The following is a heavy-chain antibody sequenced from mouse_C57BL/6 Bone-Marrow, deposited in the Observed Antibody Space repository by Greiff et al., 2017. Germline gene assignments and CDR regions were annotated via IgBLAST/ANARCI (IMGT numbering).Heavy chain of an antibody. Sequence: EVKLMESGGGLVQPGGSLKLSCAASGFTFSDYYMYWVRQTPEKRLEWVAYISNGGGSTYYPDTVKGRFTISRDNAKNTLYLQMSRLKSEDTAMYYCARHEHMDYWGQGTSVTVSS. V-gene: IGHV5-12*01. J-gene: IGHJ4*01. CDR2: ISNGGGST. CDR1: GFTFSDYY. CDR3: ARHEHMDY.